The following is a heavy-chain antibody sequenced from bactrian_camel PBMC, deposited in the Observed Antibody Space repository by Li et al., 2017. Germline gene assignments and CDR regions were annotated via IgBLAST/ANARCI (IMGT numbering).Heavy chain of an antibody. CDR2: LYIGVDTTYNT. J-gene: IGHJ4*01. Sequence: VQLVESGGGSVQAGGSLNLSCAASGYTYTAISMAWFRQAPGKEREGVACLYIGVDTTYNTYYSDSVKGRFTISLDNAKTTVNLRMVELQPEDTAMYVCATGASVLVGGLCYTDYRIFGHGTQVTVS. V-gene: IGHV3S66*01. D-gene: IGHD2*01. CDR1: GYTYTAIS.